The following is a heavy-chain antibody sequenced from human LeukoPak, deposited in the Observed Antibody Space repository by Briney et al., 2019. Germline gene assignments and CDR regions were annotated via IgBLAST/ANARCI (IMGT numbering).Heavy chain of an antibody. D-gene: IGHD6-19*01. CDR1: GGSISSYY. J-gene: IGHJ4*02. V-gene: IGHV4-59*08. CDR2: IYHSGST. Sequence: SETLSLTCPVSGGSISSYYWSWVRQPPGKGLEWIGYIYHSGSTNYNPSLKSRVTISIDTSKNQFSLKLSSVTAADTAVYYCARRSGWHYVDYWGQGTLVTVSS. CDR3: ARRSGWHYVDY.